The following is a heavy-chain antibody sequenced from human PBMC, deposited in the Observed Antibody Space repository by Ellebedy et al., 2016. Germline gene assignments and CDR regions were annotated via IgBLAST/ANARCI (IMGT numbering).Heavy chain of an antibody. J-gene: IGHJ3*02. CDR3: AREGGSYGPNAFDI. CDR1: GGTFSSYA. Sequence: ASVKVSCKASGGTFSSYAISWVRQAPGQGLEWMGGIIPILGIANYAQKFQGRVTITADKSTSTAYMELSSLRSEDTAVYYCAREGGSYGPNAFDIWGQGTMVTVSS. CDR2: IIPILGIA. D-gene: IGHD1-26*01. V-gene: IGHV1-69*10.